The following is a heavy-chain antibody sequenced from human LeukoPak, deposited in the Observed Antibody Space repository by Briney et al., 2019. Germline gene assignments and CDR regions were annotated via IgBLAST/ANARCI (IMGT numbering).Heavy chain of an antibody. J-gene: IGHJ4*02. CDR2: ISSSGSTI. Sequence: GGSLRLSCAASGFTFSSYEMNWVRQAPGKGLEWVSYISSSGSTIYYADSVKGRSTISRDNAKNSLHLQMNSLRAEDTAVYYCARQSEYMWLALGYFDYWGQGTLVTVSS. D-gene: IGHD3-22*01. V-gene: IGHV3-48*03. CDR1: GFTFSSYE. CDR3: ARQSEYMWLALGYFDY.